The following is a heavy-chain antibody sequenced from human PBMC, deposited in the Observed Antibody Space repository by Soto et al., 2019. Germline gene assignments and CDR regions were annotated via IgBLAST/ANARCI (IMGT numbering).Heavy chain of an antibody. V-gene: IGHV3-23*01. D-gene: IGHD6-19*01. Sequence: EVQLLESGGGLVQPGGSLRLSCAASGFTFGIYVMAWVRQAPGKGLEWVSTISGSGTSAYYADSVKGRFSFSRDNSKNTVYLQMDSLRAEDTAIDYCAKGHANGWYGALDYWGQGSLVTVSS. J-gene: IGHJ4*02. CDR1: GFTFGIYV. CDR3: AKGHANGWYGALDY. CDR2: ISGSGTSA.